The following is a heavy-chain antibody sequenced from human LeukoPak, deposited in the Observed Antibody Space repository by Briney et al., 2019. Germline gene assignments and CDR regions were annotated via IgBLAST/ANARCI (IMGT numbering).Heavy chain of an antibody. V-gene: IGHV4-59*01. D-gene: IGHD5-12*01. Sequence: SETLSFTCTVSGGSISPYYWSWIRQPPGKGLEWIGYIYYSGSTNYNPSLKSRVTISIDTSKNQFSLKLSSVTAADTAVYYCARDSVDIVATNYFDYWGQGTLVTVSS. CDR3: ARDSVDIVATNYFDY. J-gene: IGHJ4*02. CDR2: IYYSGST. CDR1: GGSISPYY.